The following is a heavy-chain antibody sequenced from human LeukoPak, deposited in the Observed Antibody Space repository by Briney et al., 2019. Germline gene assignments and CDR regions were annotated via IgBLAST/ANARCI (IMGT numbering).Heavy chain of an antibody. Sequence: GESLKISCKGSGYIFTNQWIGWVRQTPGKGLEWWGIIYPGDSDTRYSPSFQGQVTISADKSISTAYLQWSSLKASDTAIYYCARRGTGDKRHFDYWGQGTLVTVSS. J-gene: IGHJ4*02. CDR2: IYPGDSDT. V-gene: IGHV5-51*01. D-gene: IGHD7-27*01. CDR3: ARRGTGDKRHFDY. CDR1: GYIFTNQW.